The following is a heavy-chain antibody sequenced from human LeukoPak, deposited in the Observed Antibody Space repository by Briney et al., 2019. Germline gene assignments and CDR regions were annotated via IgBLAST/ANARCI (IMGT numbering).Heavy chain of an antibody. J-gene: IGHJ4*02. CDR1: GFTFSRNG. Sequence: GGSLRLSCAASGFTFSRNGMHWVRQAPGKGLEWVAVIWYDGSNKYYADSVKGRFTISRDNSKNTLYLQMNSLRDEDTAVYYCARDRGDGSGTYCDYWGRGTLVTVSS. D-gene: IGHD3-10*01. CDR2: IWYDGSNK. V-gene: IGHV3-33*01. CDR3: ARDRGDGSGTYCDY.